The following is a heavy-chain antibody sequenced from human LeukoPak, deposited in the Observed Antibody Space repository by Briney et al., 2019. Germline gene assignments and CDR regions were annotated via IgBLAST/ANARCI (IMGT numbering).Heavy chain of an antibody. V-gene: IGHV4-59*08. CDR1: GGSISSYY. Sequence: SETLSLTCTVSGGSISSYYWSWIRQPPGKGLEWIGYIYYSGSINYNPSLKSRVTISVDTSKNQFSLKLSSVTAADTAVYYCARLGFLTGFDYWGQGTLVTVSS. CDR2: IYYSGSI. CDR3: ARLGFLTGFDY. D-gene: IGHD3-3*01. J-gene: IGHJ4*02.